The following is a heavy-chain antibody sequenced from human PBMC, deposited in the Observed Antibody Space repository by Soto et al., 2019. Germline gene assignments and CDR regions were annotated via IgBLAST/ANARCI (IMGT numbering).Heavy chain of an antibody. V-gene: IGHV1-18*01. CDR2: INAYNGNT. J-gene: IGHJ4*02. CDR1: GYTFYNYG. CDR3: ARDSYYDSRAYPFDY. Sequence: ASVKVSCKASGYTFYNYGISWVRQAPGQGLEWMGWINAYNGNTNYAENLQGRVTMTTDTSTSTAYMELRSLRSDDTAVYYCARDSYYDSRAYPFDYWGQGTLVTVSS. D-gene: IGHD3-22*01.